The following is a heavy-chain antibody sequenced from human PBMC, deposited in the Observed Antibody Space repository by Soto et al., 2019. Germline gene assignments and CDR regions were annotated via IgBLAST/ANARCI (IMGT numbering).Heavy chain of an antibody. Sequence: QVQLQESGPGLVKPSQTLSLTCTVSGGSFSSGDYYWSWIRQPPGKGLEWIGYIYYTGSTYYHPSLKSRVTMSVDTSKNQFSLRLSSVTAADTAVYYCARVPAGGNSDYFDSWGQGTLVTVS. D-gene: IGHD2-21*02. V-gene: IGHV4-30-4*01. J-gene: IGHJ4*02. CDR2: IYYTGST. CDR3: ARVPAGGNSDYFDS. CDR1: GGSFSSGDYY.